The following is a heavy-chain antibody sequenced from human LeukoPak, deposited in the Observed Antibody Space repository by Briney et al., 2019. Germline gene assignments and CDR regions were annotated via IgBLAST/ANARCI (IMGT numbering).Heavy chain of an antibody. V-gene: IGHV4-31*03. CDR2: IYYSGST. CDR3: ARESVVTPYYFDY. Sequence: PSETQSLTCTVSGGSISSGGYYWSWIRQHPGKGLEWIGYIYYSGSTYYNPSLKSRVTISVDTSKNQFSLKLSSVTAADTAVYYCARESVVTPYYFDYWGQGTLVTVSS. J-gene: IGHJ4*02. D-gene: IGHD4-23*01. CDR1: GGSISSGGYY.